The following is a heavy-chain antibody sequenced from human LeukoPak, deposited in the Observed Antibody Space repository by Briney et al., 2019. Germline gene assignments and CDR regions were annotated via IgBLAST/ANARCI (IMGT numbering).Heavy chain of an antibody. D-gene: IGHD3-22*01. Sequence: SETLSLTCTVSGGSISSYYWSWIRQPPGKGLEWIGYIYYSGSTNYNPSLKSRVTISLDTSKNQFSLKLSSVTAADTAVYYCARRLPYYYDSSGPRGVWFDPWGQGTLVTVSS. J-gene: IGHJ5*02. CDR2: IYYSGST. CDR3: ARRLPYYYDSSGPRGVWFDP. V-gene: IGHV4-59*08. CDR1: GGSISSYY.